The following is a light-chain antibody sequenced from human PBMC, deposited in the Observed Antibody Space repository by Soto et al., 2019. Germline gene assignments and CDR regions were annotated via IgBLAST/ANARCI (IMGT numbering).Light chain of an antibody. CDR2: DTS. V-gene: IGLV7-46*01. J-gene: IGLJ1*01. Sequence: QAVVTQEPSLTVSPGGTVTLTCGSSTGAVTSGHYPYWFQQKPGQAPRTLIYDTSNKHSWTPARFSGSLLGGKAALTLSGAQPEDEAEYYCLLSYSGARGVFGTGTQLTV. CDR3: LLSYSGARGV. CDR1: TGAVTSGHY.